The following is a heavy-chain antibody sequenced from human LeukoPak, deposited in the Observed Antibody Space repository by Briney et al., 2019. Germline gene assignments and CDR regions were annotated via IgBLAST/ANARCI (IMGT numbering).Heavy chain of an antibody. V-gene: IGHV1-2*06. D-gene: IGHD3-22*01. CDR2: INPNSGGT. CDR1: GYTFTGYY. Sequence: ASVKVSCKASGYTFTGYYMHWVRQAPGQGLEWMGRINPNSGGTNYAQEFQGRVTMTRDTSISTAYMELSRLRSDDTAVYYCAREHLHYYDSSGYSFDYWGQGTLVTVSS. J-gene: IGHJ4*02. CDR3: AREHLHYYDSSGYSFDY.